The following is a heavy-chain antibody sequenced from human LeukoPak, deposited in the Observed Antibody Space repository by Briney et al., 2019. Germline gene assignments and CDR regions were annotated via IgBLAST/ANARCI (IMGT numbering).Heavy chain of an antibody. J-gene: IGHJ4*02. CDR2: INHSGST. CDR1: GGSFSGYY. Sequence: PSATLSLTCAVYGGSFSGYYWSWIRQPPGKGLEWIGEINHSGSTNYNPSLKSRVTISVDTSKNQFSLKLSSVTAADTAVYYCALGRWLQNYWGQGTLVTVSS. V-gene: IGHV4-34*01. CDR3: ALGRWLQNY. D-gene: IGHD5-24*01.